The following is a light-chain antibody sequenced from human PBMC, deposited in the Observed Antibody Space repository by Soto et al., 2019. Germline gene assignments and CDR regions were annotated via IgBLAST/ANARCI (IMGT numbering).Light chain of an antibody. V-gene: IGKV3-11*01. CDR1: QSVSSN. J-gene: IGKJ5*01. CDR3: QQRSSWPPVT. CDR2: DAS. Sequence: ERVLPHSPATLSLFPGERATLFCRASQSVSSNLAWYQKKPGQAPRLLIYDASNRATGIPARFSGSGSGTDFTLTISSLEPEDFAVYYCQQRSSWPPVTFGQGTRLEIK.